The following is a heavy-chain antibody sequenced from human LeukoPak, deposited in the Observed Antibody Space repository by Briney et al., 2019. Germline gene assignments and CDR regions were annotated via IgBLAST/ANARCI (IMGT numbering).Heavy chain of an antibody. CDR2: ISSSSSYI. D-gene: IGHD4-17*01. J-gene: IGHJ4*02. V-gene: IGHV3-21*01. CDR1: GFTFSSYS. CDR3: ARDEGDYGDYYFDY. Sequence: GGSLRLSCAASGFTFSSYSMNWVRQAPGKGLEWVSSISSSSSYIYYADSVKGRFTISRDNAKNSLYLQMNSLRAEDTAVYYCARDEGDYGDYYFDYWGQGTLVTVSS.